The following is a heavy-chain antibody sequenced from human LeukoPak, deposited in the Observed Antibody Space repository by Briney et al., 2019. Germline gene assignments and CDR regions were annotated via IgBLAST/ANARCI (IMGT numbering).Heavy chain of an antibody. V-gene: IGHV1-18*01. D-gene: IGHD3-10*01. CDR1: GYSFTSYG. J-gene: IGHJ4*02. CDR3: ASSVRGVDYYFDY. CDR2: INTYNGST. Sequence: GASVKVSCKASGYSFTSYGLTWVRQAPGQGLEWMGWINTYNGSTNYAQKLQGRVTMTTDTSTSTAYMELRSLRSDDTAVYYCASSVRGVDYYFDYWGQGTLVTVSS.